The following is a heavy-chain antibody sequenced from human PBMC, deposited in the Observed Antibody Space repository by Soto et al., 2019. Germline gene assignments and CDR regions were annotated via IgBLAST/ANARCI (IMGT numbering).Heavy chain of an antibody. V-gene: IGHV3-9*01. CDR1: GFTFDDYA. CDR3: AKDMYYRPDYGDSDAFDI. Sequence: EVQLVESGGGLVQPGRSLRLSCAASGFTFDDYAMHWVRQAPGKGLEWVSGMSWNSGSIGYADSVKGRFTISRDNAKNSLYLQMDRLRAEDTALYYCAKDMYYRPDYGDSDAFDIWCQGTMVTVSS. D-gene: IGHD4-17*01. CDR2: MSWNSGSI. J-gene: IGHJ3*02.